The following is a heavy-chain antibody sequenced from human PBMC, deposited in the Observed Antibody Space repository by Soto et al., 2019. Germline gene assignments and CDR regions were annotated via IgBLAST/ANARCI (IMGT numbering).Heavy chain of an antibody. CDR2: ISGSGGST. D-gene: IGHD1-26*01. CDR1: GFTFSSYA. V-gene: IGHV3-23*01. CDR3: AKDDKEYSGSHNAFDI. Sequence: LRLSCAASGFTFSSYAMSWVRQAPGKGLEWVSAISGSGGSTYYADSVKGRFTISRDNSKNTLYLQMNSLRAEDTAVYYCAKDDKEYSGSHNAFDIWGQGTMVTVSS. J-gene: IGHJ3*02.